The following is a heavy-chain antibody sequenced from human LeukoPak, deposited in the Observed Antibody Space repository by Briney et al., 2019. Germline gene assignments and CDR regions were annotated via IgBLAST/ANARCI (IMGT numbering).Heavy chain of an antibody. CDR3: ARDSYSYGYGGFDY. J-gene: IGHJ4*02. Sequence: SETLSLTCTASGGSISSGDRYWSWIRQSPGKGLEWLGYIYSTGNTYYNPSLKSRVIISVDTSKNQFSLELNSVTAADTAVYYCARDSYSYGYGGFDYWGQGSLVTVSS. CDR1: GGSISSGDRY. D-gene: IGHD5-18*01. CDR2: IYSTGNT. V-gene: IGHV4-30-4*01.